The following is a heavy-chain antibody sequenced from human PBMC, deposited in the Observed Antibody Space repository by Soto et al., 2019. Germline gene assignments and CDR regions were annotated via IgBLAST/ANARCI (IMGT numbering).Heavy chain of an antibody. CDR1: GFTFSSYA. Sequence: QVQLVESGGGVVQPGRSLRLSCAASGFTFSSYAMHWVRQAPGKGLEWVAVISYDGSNKYYADSVKGRFTISRDNSKNTLYLQMNSLRAEDTAVYYCARDLEVSAVTESYYYYGMDVW. V-gene: IGHV3-30-3*01. J-gene: IGHJ6*01. D-gene: IGHD4-17*01. CDR2: ISYDGSNK. CDR3: ARDLEVSAVTESYYYYGMDV.